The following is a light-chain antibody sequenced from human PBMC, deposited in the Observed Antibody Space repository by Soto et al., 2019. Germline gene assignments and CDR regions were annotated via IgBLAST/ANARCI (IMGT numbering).Light chain of an antibody. J-gene: IGKJ4*01. CDR3: QHYGNLVLT. CDR2: GAS. CDR1: QSVSSTY. Sequence: EIVLTQSPGTLSLSPGERATLSCRASQSVSSTYLAWYQQKPGQAPRLLIYGASSRATGIPDRFSGSWSGTYFTLSISRLEPEYVTVYYAQHYGNLVLTFGGGTKVETK. V-gene: IGKV3-20*01.